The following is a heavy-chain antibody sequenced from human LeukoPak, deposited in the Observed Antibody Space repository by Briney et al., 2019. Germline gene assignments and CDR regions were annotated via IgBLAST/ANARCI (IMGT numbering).Heavy chain of an antibody. CDR1: GYTFTSYA. D-gene: IGHD2-2*01. CDR2: ISAYNGNT. CDR3: ARASVVRHCSSTSCYRKPPPRHWFDP. Sequence: EASVKVSCKASGYTFTSYAMNWVRQAPGQGLEWMGWISAYNGNTNYAQKLQGRVTMTTDTSTSTAYMELRSLRSDDTAVYYCARASVVRHCSSTSCYRKPPPRHWFDPWGQGTLVTVSS. V-gene: IGHV1-18*01. J-gene: IGHJ5*02.